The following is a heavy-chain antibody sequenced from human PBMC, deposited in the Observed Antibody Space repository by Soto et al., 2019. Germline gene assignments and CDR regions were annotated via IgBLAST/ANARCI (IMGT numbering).Heavy chain of an antibody. J-gene: IGHJ4*02. CDR2: INPSGGST. D-gene: IGHD4-17*01. V-gene: IGHV1-46*01. CDR3: ARVGIYGDSFDY. Sequence: GASVKVSCKASGYTFTSYYMHWVRQAPGQGLEWMGIINPSGGSTSYAQKFQGRDTMTRDTSTSTVYTELSSLRSEDTAVYYCARVGIYGDSFDYWGQGTLVTVSS. CDR1: GYTFTSYY.